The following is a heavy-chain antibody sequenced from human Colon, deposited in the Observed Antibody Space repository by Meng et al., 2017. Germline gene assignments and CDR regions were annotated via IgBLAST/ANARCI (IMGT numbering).Heavy chain of an antibody. CDR2: IYHSGST. D-gene: IGHD3-3*01. J-gene: IGHJ4*02. Sequence: QGQGPESGPGLVKPSGTRSLTCTVASGSFSSSNWWTWVRQPPGKGLEWIGEIYHSGSTNYNPSLKSRVTISVDTSKNQFSLKLSSVTAADTAVYYCARVRIMIFGVVSTFDYWGQGTLVTVSS. CDR1: SGSFSSSNW. CDR3: ARVRIMIFGVVSTFDY. V-gene: IGHV4-4*02.